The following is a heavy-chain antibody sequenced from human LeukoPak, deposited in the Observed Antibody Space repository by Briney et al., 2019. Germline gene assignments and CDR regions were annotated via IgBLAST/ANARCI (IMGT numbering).Heavy chain of an antibody. CDR2: ISSDGSNK. D-gene: IGHD3-9*01. Sequence: GRSLRLSCAASKFTFSNYGMHCVRQAPGKGLEWVAVISSDGSNKYYADSVKGRFTISRDNSKNTLYLQMNSLRAEDTAVYYCAKCPSGVLRYFAPIDYWGQGTLVTVSS. V-gene: IGHV3-30*18. CDR1: KFTFSNYG. J-gene: IGHJ4*02. CDR3: AKCPSGVLRYFAPIDY.